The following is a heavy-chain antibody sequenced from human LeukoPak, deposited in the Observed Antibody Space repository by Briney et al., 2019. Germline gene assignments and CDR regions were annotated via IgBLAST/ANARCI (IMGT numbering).Heavy chain of an antibody. J-gene: IGHJ5*02. D-gene: IGHD2-15*01. Sequence: PGGSLRLSCAASGFTFSSYAMHWVRQAPGKGLEYVSTISSNGGSTYYANSVKDRFTISRDNSKNTLYLQMDSLRAEDMAVYYCARNRYCSGGNCYSLRSLDPWGQGTLVTVSS. CDR3: ARNRYCSGGNCYSLRSLDP. CDR1: GFTFSSYA. CDR2: ISSNGGST. V-gene: IGHV3-64*01.